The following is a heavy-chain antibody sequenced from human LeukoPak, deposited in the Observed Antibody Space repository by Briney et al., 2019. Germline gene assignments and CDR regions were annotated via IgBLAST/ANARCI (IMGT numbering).Heavy chain of an antibody. V-gene: IGHV3-53*01. J-gene: IGHJ4*02. CDR1: GFTVSSNY. Sequence: PGGSLRLSCAASGFTVSSNYMSWVRQAPGKGLEWVSVIYIGGSTYYADSVKGRFTISRDNSKNTVYLQMNILRAEDTAVYYCAKDGTIVGATNDYWGQGTLVTVSS. D-gene: IGHD1-26*01. CDR3: AKDGTIVGATNDY. CDR2: IYIGGST.